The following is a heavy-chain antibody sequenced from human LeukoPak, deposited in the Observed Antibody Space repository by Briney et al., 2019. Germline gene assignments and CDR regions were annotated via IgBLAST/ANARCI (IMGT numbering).Heavy chain of an antibody. CDR2: INTNTGNP. V-gene: IGHV7-4-1*02. CDR1: GYTFTSYA. Sequence: ASVKVSCKASGYTFTSYAMNWVRQAPGQGLEWMGWINTNTGNPTYAQGFTGRFVFSLDTSVSTAYLQISSLKAEDTAVYYCARDSAVAGTYYYYYMDVWGKGTTVTVSS. D-gene: IGHD6-19*01. CDR3: ARDSAVAGTYYYYYMDV. J-gene: IGHJ6*03.